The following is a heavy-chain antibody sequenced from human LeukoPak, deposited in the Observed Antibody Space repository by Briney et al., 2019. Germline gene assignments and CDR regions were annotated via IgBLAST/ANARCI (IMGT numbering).Heavy chain of an antibody. CDR2: INPNSGGT. Sequence: GASVKVSCKASGYTFTGYYMHWVRQAPGQGLEWMGWINPNSGGTNYAQKFQGRVTMTRDTSISTAYMELSRLRSDDTAVYYCARDQYCSSTSCYGNWGQGTLVTVSS. V-gene: IGHV1-2*02. CDR3: ARDQYCSSTSCYGN. CDR1: GYTFTGYY. D-gene: IGHD2-2*01. J-gene: IGHJ4*02.